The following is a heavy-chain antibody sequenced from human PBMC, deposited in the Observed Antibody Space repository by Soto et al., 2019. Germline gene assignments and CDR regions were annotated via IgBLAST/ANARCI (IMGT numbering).Heavy chain of an antibody. CDR2: TDSGGSFT. J-gene: IGHJ4*02. CDR1: GFTFSSYW. Sequence: PGGSLRLSCVASGFTFSSYWMHWVRRTPGQGLVWVSHTDSGGSFTTYADSVKGRFTISRDNAKNSLYLQMNSLRDEDTAVYYCARALSGYDSSGGWGQGTLVTVSS. V-gene: IGHV3-74*01. D-gene: IGHD3-22*01. CDR3: ARALSGYDSSGG.